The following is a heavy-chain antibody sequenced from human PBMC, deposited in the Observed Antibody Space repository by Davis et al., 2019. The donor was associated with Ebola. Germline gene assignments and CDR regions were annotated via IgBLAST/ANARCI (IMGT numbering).Heavy chain of an antibody. J-gene: IGHJ4*02. CDR1: GGSFSGYY. CDR3: ARGRWLDY. CDR2: INHSGST. Sequence: MLSETLSLTCAVYGGSFSGYYWSWVRQPPGKGLEWIGEINHSGSTNYNPSLKSRVTISVDTSKNQFSLKLSSVTAADTAVYYCARGRWLDYWGQGTLVTVSS. V-gene: IGHV4-34*01. D-gene: IGHD5-24*01.